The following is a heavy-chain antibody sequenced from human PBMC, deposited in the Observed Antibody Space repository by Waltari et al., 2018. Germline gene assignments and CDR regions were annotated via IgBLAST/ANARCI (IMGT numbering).Heavy chain of an antibody. J-gene: IGHJ4*02. V-gene: IGHV4-59*08. CDR1: GASIYNYY. Sequence: QVQLQESGPGLVKPSETLSLTCSVSGASIYNYYWSWIRQPPGKGLEWLGSFYYRGGPNYNPSLQGRVSISLHTSKNEVSLKLTSVTAADTAVYYCARSTSGYSSPFDSWGQGTLVTVSS. CDR2: FYYRGGP. CDR3: ARSTSGYSSPFDS. D-gene: IGHD3-22*01.